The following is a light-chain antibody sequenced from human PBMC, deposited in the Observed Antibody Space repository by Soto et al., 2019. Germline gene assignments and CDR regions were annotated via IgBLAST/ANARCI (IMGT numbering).Light chain of an antibody. CDR3: SSYTSSSTYV. CDR2: AVS. V-gene: IGLV2-14*01. CDR1: SSDVGGYKY. J-gene: IGLJ1*01. Sequence: QSALTQPASVSGSPGQSITISCTGSSSDVGGYKYVSWYQQHPGNAPRLTIYAVSNRASGVSNRFSGSKSGNTASLTISGLQAEDEADYYCSSYTSSSTYVFGTGTKVTVL.